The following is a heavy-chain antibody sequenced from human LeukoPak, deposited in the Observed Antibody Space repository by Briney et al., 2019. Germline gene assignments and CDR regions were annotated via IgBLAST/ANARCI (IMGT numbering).Heavy chain of an antibody. CDR3: ASDSSPYNWFDP. CDR2: INPNSGGT. Sequence: ASVKVSCKASGYTFTSYYMHWVRQAPGQGLEWMGWINPNSGGTNYAQKFQGRVTMTRDTSISTAYMELSRLRSDDTAVYYCASDSSPYNWFDPWGQGTLVTVSS. J-gene: IGHJ5*02. D-gene: IGHD6-6*01. CDR1: GYTFTSYY. V-gene: IGHV1-2*02.